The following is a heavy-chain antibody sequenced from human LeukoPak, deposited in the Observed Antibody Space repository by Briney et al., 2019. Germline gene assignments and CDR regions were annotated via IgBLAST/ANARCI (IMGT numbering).Heavy chain of an antibody. CDR3: AKFHMVRGVITADAFDI. V-gene: IGHV3-66*01. D-gene: IGHD3-10*01. CDR2: IYSGGST. CDR1: GFTVSSNY. J-gene: IGHJ3*02. Sequence: GGSLRLSCAASGFTVSSNYMSWVRQAPGKGPEWVSVIYSGGSTYYADSVKGRFTISRDNSKNTLYLQMNSLRAEDTAVYYCAKFHMVRGVITADAFDIWGQGTMVTVSS.